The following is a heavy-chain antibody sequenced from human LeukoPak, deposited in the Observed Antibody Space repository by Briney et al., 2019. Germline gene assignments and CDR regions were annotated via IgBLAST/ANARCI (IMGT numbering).Heavy chain of an antibody. Sequence: LSLTCTVSGGSIRSSYYYWGWIRQPPGKGLEWVSGISGSGGSTYYADSVKGRFTISRDNAKNSLYLQMNSLRAEDTAVYYCAREEGYDYVWGSYRLVDYWGQGTLVTVSS. CDR1: GGSIRSSYYY. CDR2: ISGSGGST. D-gene: IGHD3-16*02. V-gene: IGHV3-11*04. CDR3: AREEGYDYVWGSYRLVDY. J-gene: IGHJ4*02.